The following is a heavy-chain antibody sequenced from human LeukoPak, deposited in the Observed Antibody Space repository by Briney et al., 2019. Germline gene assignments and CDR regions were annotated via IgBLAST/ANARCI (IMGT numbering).Heavy chain of an antibody. CDR1: GGSIRGYY. V-gene: IGHV4-4*08. CDR3: ARDLYDILTGYYSTY. D-gene: IGHD3-9*01. Sequence: SETLSLTCNVSGGSIRGYYWSWIRQPPGKGLEWIGYIYSSGSTNYNPSLKSRVTISVDTSKNQFSLKLSSVTAADTAVYYCARDLYDILTGYYSTYWGQGTLVTVSS. J-gene: IGHJ4*02. CDR2: IYSSGST.